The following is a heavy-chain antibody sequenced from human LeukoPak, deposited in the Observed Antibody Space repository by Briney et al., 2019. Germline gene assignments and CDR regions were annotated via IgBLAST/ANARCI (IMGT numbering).Heavy chain of an antibody. V-gene: IGHV1-69*13. CDR3: ARADILVVPAARYYYYMDV. CDR2: IIPIFGTA. J-gene: IGHJ6*03. Sequence: ASVKVSCKASGGTFSSYAISWVRQSPGQGLEWMGGIIPIFGTANYAQKFQGRVTITADESTSTAYMELSSLRPEDTAVYYCARADILVVPAARYYYYMDVWGKGTTVTVSS. D-gene: IGHD2-2*01. CDR1: GGTFSSYA.